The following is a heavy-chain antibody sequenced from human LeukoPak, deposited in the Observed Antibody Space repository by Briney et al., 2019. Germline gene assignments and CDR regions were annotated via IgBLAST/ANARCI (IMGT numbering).Heavy chain of an antibody. V-gene: IGHV1-2*02. CDR2: INPKSGGT. Sequence: ASVKVSCKASGYTFTDYYMHWVRQAPGQGLEWMGWINPKSGGTNYAQKFQGRVTMTRDTSISTAYMELSRLSSDDTAVYYCVRDRYGGNGDCWGQGTLVTVSS. J-gene: IGHJ4*02. D-gene: IGHD4-23*01. CDR1: GYTFTDYY. CDR3: VRDRYGGNGDC.